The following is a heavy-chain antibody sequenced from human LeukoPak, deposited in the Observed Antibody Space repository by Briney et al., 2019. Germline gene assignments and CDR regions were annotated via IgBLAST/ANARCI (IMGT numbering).Heavy chain of an antibody. J-gene: IGHJ4*02. V-gene: IGHV1-24*01. CDR1: GYTLTELS. Sequence: ASVKVSCKVSGYTLTELSMHWVRQAPGKGLEWMGGFDPEDGETTYAQKFQGRVTMTEDTSTDTAYMELSSLRSEDTAVYYCATGRSYPEVVAAFYWGQGTLVTVSS. CDR3: ATGRSYPEVVAAFY. D-gene: IGHD2-15*01. CDR2: FDPEDGET.